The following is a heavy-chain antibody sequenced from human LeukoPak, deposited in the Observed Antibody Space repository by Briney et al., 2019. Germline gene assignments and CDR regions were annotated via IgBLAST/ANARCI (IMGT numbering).Heavy chain of an antibody. CDR1: GGSISDYY. CDR3: ARGDFCSSTSCYLRPMDV. V-gene: IGHV4-59*01. Sequence: SETLSLTCTVSGGSISDYYWSWIRQPPGQGLEWIGYIYYSGSTTYSASLKSRVIMSVDTSKNQFSLKLRSVTAADTAVYYCARGDFCSSTSCYLRPMDVWGKGTTVTVSS. D-gene: IGHD2-2*01. CDR2: IYYSGST. J-gene: IGHJ6*03.